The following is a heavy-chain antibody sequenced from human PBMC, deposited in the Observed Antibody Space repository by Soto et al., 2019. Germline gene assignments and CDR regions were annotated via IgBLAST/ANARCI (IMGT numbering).Heavy chain of an antibody. CDR2: IYYTGST. CDR3: ARGGSYGDFFDY. V-gene: IGHV4-59*01. Sequence: SETLSLTCTVSGGSMSSNYWTWIRQSPGKGLEWIGYIYYTGSTKYNPSLKSRVTISLDTSKNQFSLRLTSVTSADTAGYYCARGGSYGDFFDYWGQGAQVTVSS. J-gene: IGHJ4*02. D-gene: IGHD4-17*01. CDR1: GGSMSSNY.